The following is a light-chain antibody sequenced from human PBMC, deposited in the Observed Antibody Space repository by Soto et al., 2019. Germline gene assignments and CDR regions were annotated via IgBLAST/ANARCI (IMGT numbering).Light chain of an antibody. J-gene: IGKJ1*01. Sequence: EIVLTQSPGTLSLSPGERATLSCRASQRFSSSDLARYQQKPGQAPRLLIYGVSSRATGIPDRFSGSGSGIYFTLTISRLEPEDFALYYCQQDGGSRTFGPGTKVEIK. CDR1: QRFSSSD. CDR3: QQDGGSRT. V-gene: IGKV3-20*01. CDR2: GVS.